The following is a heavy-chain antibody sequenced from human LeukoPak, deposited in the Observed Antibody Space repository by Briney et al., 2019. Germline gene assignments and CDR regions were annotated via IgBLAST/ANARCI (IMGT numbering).Heavy chain of an antibody. V-gene: IGHV3-23*01. D-gene: IGHD6-19*01. Sequence: PGGSLRLSCAASGFTFSAYAMSWVRHAPGKGLEWVSTFSDTDTGTYYADSVKGRFTISGDTSKNTLYLQMSGLRAEDTAIYYCAKELTRMTVAGTFGYWGQGALVTVSS. CDR2: FSDTDTGT. J-gene: IGHJ4*02. CDR3: AKELTRMTVAGTFGY. CDR1: GFTFSAYA.